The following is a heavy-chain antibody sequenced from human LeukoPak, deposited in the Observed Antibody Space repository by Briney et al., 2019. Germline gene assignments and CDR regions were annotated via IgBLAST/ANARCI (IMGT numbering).Heavy chain of an antibody. CDR2: ISYDGSNK. Sequence: GALRLSCAASGFTFSSYAMHRVRQAPGKGLEWVAVISYDGSNKYYADSVKGRFTISRDNSKNTLYLQMNSLRAEDTAVYYCARGTATRAFDIWGQGTMVTVSS. CDR1: GFTFSSYA. J-gene: IGHJ3*02. CDR3: ARGTATRAFDI. V-gene: IGHV3-30*04.